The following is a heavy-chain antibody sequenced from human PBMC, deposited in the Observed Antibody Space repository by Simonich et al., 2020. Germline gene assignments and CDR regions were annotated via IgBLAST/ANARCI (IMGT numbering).Heavy chain of an antibody. Sequence: QVQLVQSGAEVKKPGASVKVSCKASVYTFTVYYIHWVRQAPGKVLGWRGRQNPKWSVTTDAQKLQVGATIARDTSISTASMELRRLRSADTAVYYCARDTFIGYCSSTICYDAFDIWGQGTMVTVSS. J-gene: IGHJ3*02. V-gene: IGHV1-2*06. D-gene: IGHD2-2*01. CDR3: ARDTFIGYCSSTICYDAFDI. CDR2: QNPKWSVT. CDR1: VYTFTVYY.